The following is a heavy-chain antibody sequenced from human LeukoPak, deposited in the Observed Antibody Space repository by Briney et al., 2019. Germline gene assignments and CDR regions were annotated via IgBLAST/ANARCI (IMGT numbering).Heavy chain of an antibody. J-gene: IGHJ3*02. Sequence: PGGSLRLSCAASGFTFSSCAMGWVRQAPGKGLDYVSSVVASGADTYYADSVKGRFIIFRDNSKNTLSLQMNDLRAEDTAVYYCARMGDPNDAFDIWGQGTMVTVSS. CDR3: ARMGDPNDAFDI. V-gene: IGHV3-23*01. CDR1: GFTFSSCA. D-gene: IGHD3-16*01. CDR2: VVASGADT.